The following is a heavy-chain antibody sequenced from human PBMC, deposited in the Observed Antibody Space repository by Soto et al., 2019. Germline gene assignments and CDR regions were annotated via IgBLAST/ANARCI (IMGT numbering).Heavy chain of an antibody. CDR2: IYYSGST. J-gene: IGHJ4*02. CDR3: ARLSIPGPAHY. CDR1: GGSISSSSYY. V-gene: IGHV4-39*01. Sequence: QLQLQESGPGLVKPSETLSLTCTVSGGSISSSSYYWGWIRQPPGKGLEWIGSIYYSGSTYYNPSHKSRVTISVDTSKNQFSLKLSSVTAADTAVYYCARLSIPGPAHYWGQGTLVTVSS.